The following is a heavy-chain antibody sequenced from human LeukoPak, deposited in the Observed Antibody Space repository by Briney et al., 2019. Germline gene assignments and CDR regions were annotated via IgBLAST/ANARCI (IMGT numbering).Heavy chain of an antibody. CDR3: ARRGEYGSGSYWRYYYYHYMDV. CDR1: GGSFSGYY. CDR2: INHSGST. Sequence: PSETLSLTCAVYGGSFSGYYWSWIRQPPGKGLEWIGEINHSGSTNYNPSLKSRVTISVDTSKNQFSLKLSSVTAADTAVYYCARRGEYGSGSYWRYYYYHYMDVWGKGTTVTISS. V-gene: IGHV4-34*01. D-gene: IGHD3-10*01. J-gene: IGHJ6*03.